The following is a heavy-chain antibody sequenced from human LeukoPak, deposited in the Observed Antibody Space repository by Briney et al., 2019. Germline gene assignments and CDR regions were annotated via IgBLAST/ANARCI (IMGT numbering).Heavy chain of an antibody. Sequence: ASETLSLTCTVSGGSISSYYWSWIRQPAGKGLEWIGRIYTSESTNYNPSLKSRVTMSVDTSKNQFPLKLSSVTAADTAVYYCARDRGRGSSSWYVDYWGQGTLVTVSS. CDR1: GGSISSYY. CDR2: IYTSEST. D-gene: IGHD6-13*01. V-gene: IGHV4-4*07. J-gene: IGHJ4*02. CDR3: ARDRGRGSSSWYVDY.